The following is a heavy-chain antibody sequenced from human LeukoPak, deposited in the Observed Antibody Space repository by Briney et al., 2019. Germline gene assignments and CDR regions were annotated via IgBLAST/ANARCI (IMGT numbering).Heavy chain of an antibody. V-gene: IGHV3-23*01. Sequence: PGGSLRLSCAASGFTFSSYAMSWVRQAPGKGLEWVSAISGSGGSTYYADSVKGRFTISRDNSKNTLYLQMNSLRAEDTAVYYCAKDSSSVYYYYYYMDVWGKGTTVTVSS. CDR3: AKDSSSVYYYYYYMDV. CDR1: GFTFSSYA. J-gene: IGHJ6*03. D-gene: IGHD6-6*01. CDR2: ISGSGGST.